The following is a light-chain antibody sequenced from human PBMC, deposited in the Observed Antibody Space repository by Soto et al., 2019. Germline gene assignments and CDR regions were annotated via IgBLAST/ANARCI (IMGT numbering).Light chain of an antibody. CDR1: QSVSRS. V-gene: IGKV3-11*01. Sequence: EIVLTQSPATLSLSPGERATLSCRASQSVSRSLAWYQQKPGQAPRLLIYDASNRATGISARFSGSGSGTDFTLTISSLEPEDFAGYHRQHRSNWPWTFGQGT. J-gene: IGKJ1*01. CDR3: QHRSNWPWT. CDR2: DAS.